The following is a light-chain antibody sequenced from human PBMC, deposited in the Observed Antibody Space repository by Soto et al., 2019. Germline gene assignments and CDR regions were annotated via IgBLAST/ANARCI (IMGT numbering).Light chain of an antibody. J-gene: IGLJ2*01. CDR2: DVS. Sequence: QSALTQPASVSGSPGQSITISCTGTSSDVGGYNYVSWYQQHPGKAPKLMIYDVSNRPSGVSNRFSGSKSGDTASLTISGRQAEDEADYHCRSYTSSSTVVFGGGTKLTVL. CDR1: SSDVGGYNY. CDR3: RSYTSSSTVV. V-gene: IGLV2-14*01.